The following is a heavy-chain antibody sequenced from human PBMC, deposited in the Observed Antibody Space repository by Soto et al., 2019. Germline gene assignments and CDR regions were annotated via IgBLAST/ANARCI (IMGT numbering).Heavy chain of an antibody. J-gene: IGHJ6*02. CDR3: ARGYCSGGSCYPWDYYYGMDV. CDR1: GFTFSSYA. D-gene: IGHD2-15*01. CDR2: ISGSGGST. Sequence: HPGGSLRLSCAASGFTFSSYAMSWVRQAPGKGLEWVSAISGSGGSTYYADSVKGRFTISRDNSKNTLYLQMNSLRAEDTAVYYCARGYCSGGSCYPWDYYYGMDVWGQGTTVTVSS. V-gene: IGHV3-23*01.